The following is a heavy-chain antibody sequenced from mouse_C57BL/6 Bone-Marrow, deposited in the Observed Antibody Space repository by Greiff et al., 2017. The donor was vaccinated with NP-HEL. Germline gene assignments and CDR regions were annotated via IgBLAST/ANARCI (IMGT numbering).Heavy chain of an antibody. V-gene: IGHV2-9-1*01. D-gene: IGHD1-1*01. Sequence: VQRVESGPGLVAPSQSLSITCTVSGFSLTSYAISWVRQPPGKGLEWLGVIWTGGGTNYNSALKSRLSISKDNSKSQVFLKMNSLQTDDTARYYCARGSITTVVYWYFDVWGTGTTVTDSS. CDR3: ARGSITTVVYWYFDV. CDR2: IWTGGGT. J-gene: IGHJ1*03. CDR1: GFSLTSYA.